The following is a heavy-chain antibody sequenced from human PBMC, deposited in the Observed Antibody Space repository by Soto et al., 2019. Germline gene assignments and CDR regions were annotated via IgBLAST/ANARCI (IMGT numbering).Heavy chain of an antibody. CDR2: ISSSSSYI. V-gene: IGHV3-21*01. CDR1: GFTFSSYS. Sequence: LRLSCAASGFTFSSYSMNWVRQAPGKGLEWVSSISSSSSYIYYADSVKGRFTISRDNAKNSLYLQMNSLRAEDTAVYYCARGLLALDYYDSSGFDYWGQGTLVTVSS. CDR3: ARGLLALDYYDSSGFDY. D-gene: IGHD3-22*01. J-gene: IGHJ4*02.